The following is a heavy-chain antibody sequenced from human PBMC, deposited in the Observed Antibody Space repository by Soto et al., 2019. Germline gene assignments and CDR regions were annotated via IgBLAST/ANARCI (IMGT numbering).Heavy chain of an antibody. D-gene: IGHD3-9*01. V-gene: IGHV1-8*01. CDR3: AREGIPHYDILTGYYNHFDY. CDR2: MNPNSGNT. J-gene: IGHJ4*02. Sequence: RASVKVSCKASGYTFTSYDINWVRQATGQGLEWMGWMNPNSGNTGYAQKFQGRVTMTRNTSISTAYMELSSLRSEDTAVYYCAREGIPHYDILTGYYNHFDYWGQGTLVTVSS. CDR1: GYTFTSYD.